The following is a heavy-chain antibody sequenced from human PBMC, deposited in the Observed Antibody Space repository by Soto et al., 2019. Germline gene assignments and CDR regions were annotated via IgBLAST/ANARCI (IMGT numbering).Heavy chain of an antibody. CDR3: ARGYCSGGSCPPYYYYYMDV. CDR1: GGTFSSYT. V-gene: IGHV1-69*02. CDR2: IIPILGIA. D-gene: IGHD2-15*01. J-gene: IGHJ6*03. Sequence: ASVKVSCKASGGTFSSYTISWVRQAPGQGLEWMGRIIPILGIANYAQKFQGRVTITADKSTSTAYMELSSLRSEDTAVYYCARGYCSGGSCPPYYYYYMDVWGKGTTVTVSS.